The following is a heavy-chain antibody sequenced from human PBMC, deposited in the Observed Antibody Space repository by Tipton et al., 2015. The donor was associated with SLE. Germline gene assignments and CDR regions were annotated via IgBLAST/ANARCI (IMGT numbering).Heavy chain of an antibody. Sequence: QSGAEVKKPGASVKVPCKASGYTFTTYGISWVRQAPGQGLEWMGGIIPIFGTANYAQKFQGRVTITADESTSTAYMELSSLRSEDTAVYYCARDLTYYYGSGSLYGMDVWGQGTTVTVSS. J-gene: IGHJ6*02. CDR3: ARDLTYYYGSGSLYGMDV. CDR1: GYTFTTYG. D-gene: IGHD3-10*01. CDR2: IIPIFGTA. V-gene: IGHV1-69*13.